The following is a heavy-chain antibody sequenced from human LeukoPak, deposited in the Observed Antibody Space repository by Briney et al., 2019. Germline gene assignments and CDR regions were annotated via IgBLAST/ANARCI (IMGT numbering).Heavy chain of an antibody. CDR2: INTANGNT. J-gene: IGHJ4*02. CDR3: AREMRGHDSGWYYFDY. CDR1: GNTFAASA. Sequence: ASVKVSCKASGNTFAASAVHWVRQAPGQGLEWMGWINTANGNTKYSQQFQGRVTITRDTSANTAYMELNSLTSEDTAFYFCAREMRGHDSGWYYFDYWGQGTLITVSS. V-gene: IGHV1-3*04. D-gene: IGHD6-19*01.